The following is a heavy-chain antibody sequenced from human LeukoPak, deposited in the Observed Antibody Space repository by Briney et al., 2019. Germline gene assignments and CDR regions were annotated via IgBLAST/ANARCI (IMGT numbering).Heavy chain of an antibody. CDR1: GFTFTNAW. CDR2: IKSKGDGETT. J-gene: IGHJ4*02. CDR3: TTDLGLTMIRGVIVY. Sequence: GGSLRLFRAASGFTFTNAWMTWVRQAPGKGLEWVGRIKSKGDGETTDYAAPVKGRFSMSRDDSKATMYLQMYSLEAEDTAVYYCTTDLGLTMIRGVIVYWGQGALVTVSS. D-gene: IGHD3-10*01. V-gene: IGHV3-15*01.